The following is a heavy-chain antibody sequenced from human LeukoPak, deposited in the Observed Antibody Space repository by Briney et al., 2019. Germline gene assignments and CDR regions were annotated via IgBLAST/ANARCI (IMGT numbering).Heavy chain of an antibody. CDR3: ARASGDSDYFDY. D-gene: IGHD3-10*01. J-gene: IGHJ4*02. V-gene: IGHV3-53*01. Sequence: PGGSLRLSCAASGFTVSSNYMSWVRQAPGKGLEWVSVIYSGGSTYYADSVKGRFTISRDNSKNTQYLQMNSLRAEDTAVYYCARASGDSDYFDYWGQGTLVTVSS. CDR1: GFTVSSNY. CDR2: IYSGGST.